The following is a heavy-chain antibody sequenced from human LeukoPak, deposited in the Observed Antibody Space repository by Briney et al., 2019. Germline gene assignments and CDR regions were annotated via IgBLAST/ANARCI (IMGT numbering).Heavy chain of an antibody. CDR1: GGTFSSYA. CDR3: ARDLGIYELWFDP. V-gene: IGHV1-69*04. J-gene: IGHJ5*02. CDR2: IIPILGIA. Sequence: SVKVSCKASGGTFSSYAISWVRQAPGQGLEWMGRIIPILGIANYAQKFQGRVTITADKSTSTAYMELSSLRSEDTAVYYCARDLGIYELWFDPWGQGTLVTVSS. D-gene: IGHD3-16*01.